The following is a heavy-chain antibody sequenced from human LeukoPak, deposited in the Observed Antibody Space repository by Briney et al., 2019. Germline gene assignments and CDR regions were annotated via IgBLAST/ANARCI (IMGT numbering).Heavy chain of an antibody. CDR3: ARGQLTDDLDY. CDR2: INPNIGAT. J-gene: IGHJ4*02. V-gene: IGHV1-2*02. D-gene: IGHD1-14*01. Sequence: ASVKVSFKPSGGTFSNSGFSWVRQAPGQGLEWMGWINPNIGATKYARKFQGRVTMTRDTSISTAYMELSRLRSDDTAVYYCARGQLTDDLDYWGQGTLVTVSS. CDR1: GGTFSNSG.